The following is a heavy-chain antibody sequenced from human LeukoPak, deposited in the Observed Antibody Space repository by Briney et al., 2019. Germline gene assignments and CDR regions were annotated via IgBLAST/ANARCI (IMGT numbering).Heavy chain of an antibody. D-gene: IGHD4-23*01. Sequence: PGGSLRLSCAASGFTFSSYSMNWVRQAPGKGLEWVSSISSSSSYIYYADSVKGRFTISRDNAKNSLYLQMNSLRAEDTAVYYCATCTTVVTDDAFDIWGQGTMVTVSS. CDR2: ISSSSSYI. J-gene: IGHJ3*02. CDR1: GFTFSSYS. V-gene: IGHV3-21*01. CDR3: ATCTTVVTDDAFDI.